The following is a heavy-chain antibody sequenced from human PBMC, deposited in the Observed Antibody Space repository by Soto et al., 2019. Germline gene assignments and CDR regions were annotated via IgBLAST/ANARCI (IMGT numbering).Heavy chain of an antibody. Sequence: WSSLSLSCAATVFTLSSYWMSWVRQAPGKGLEWVANIKQDGSEKYYVDSVKVRFTIARDNAKNSLYLQMNSLRAEDTAVYYCARDGTGRAPHAFWGQGTTVTV. CDR2: IKQDGSEK. CDR1: VFTLSSYW. CDR3: ARDGTGRAPHAF. D-gene: IGHD1-1*01. V-gene: IGHV3-7*01. J-gene: IGHJ6*02.